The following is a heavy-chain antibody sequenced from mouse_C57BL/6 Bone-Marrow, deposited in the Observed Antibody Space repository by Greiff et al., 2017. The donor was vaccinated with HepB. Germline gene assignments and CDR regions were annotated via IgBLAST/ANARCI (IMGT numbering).Heavy chain of an antibody. D-gene: IGHD2-12*01. V-gene: IGHV5-6*02. CDR3: ARRGDTTRYYYAMDY. J-gene: IGHJ4*01. CDR1: GFTFSSYG. CDR2: ISSGGSYT. Sequence: EVMLVESGGDLVKPGGSLKLSCAASGFTFSSYGMSWVRQTPDKRLEWVATISSGGSYTYYPDSVKGRFTISRDNAKNTLYLQISSLKSEDTAMYYCARRGDTTRYYYAMDYWGQGTSVTVSS.